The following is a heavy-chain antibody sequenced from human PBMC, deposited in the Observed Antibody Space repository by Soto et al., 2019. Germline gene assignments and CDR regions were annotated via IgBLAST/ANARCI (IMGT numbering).Heavy chain of an antibody. J-gene: IGHJ6*02. V-gene: IGHV4-34*01. CDR1: GGSFSAYY. Sequence: QVQLQQWGAGLLKPSETLSLTCAVNGGSFSAYYWTWIRQPPRRGLEWIGEIDHSGSTNHNPSLESRVTISIDTAKNRFSLNVTSVTSADAAVYYCVRGLRYSGMDVWGQGTTVTVS. CDR2: IDHSGST. D-gene: IGHD2-15*01. CDR3: VRGLRYSGMDV.